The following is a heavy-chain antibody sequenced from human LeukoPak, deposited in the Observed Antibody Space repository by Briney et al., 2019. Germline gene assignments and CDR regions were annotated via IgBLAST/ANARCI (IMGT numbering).Heavy chain of an antibody. CDR3: ARETVLNYAFDI. J-gene: IGHJ3*02. V-gene: IGHV4-4*09. CDR2: IYTSGST. D-gene: IGHD1-1*01. Sequence: PPETLSLTRTVSRGSISSYYWSWIPQPPGKGLEWIGYIYTSGSTNYNPSLKSRVTISVDTSKNQFSLKLSSVTAADTAVYYCARETVLNYAFDIWGQGTMVTVSS. CDR1: RGSISSYY.